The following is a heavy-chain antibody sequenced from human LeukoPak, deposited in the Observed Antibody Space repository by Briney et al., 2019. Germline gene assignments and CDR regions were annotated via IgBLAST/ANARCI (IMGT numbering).Heavy chain of an antibody. CDR1: SGSFSGYY. J-gene: IGHJ4*02. Sequence: PSETLSLTCSVYSGSFSGYYWSWIRQPPGKGLEWIGEINHSVGTNYNPSLKSRVTMSLDTSKNQFSLKLSSVTAADTAVYYCARGHTRITMLRGSRSAYYFGYWGQGTLVTVSS. CDR3: ARGHTRITMLRGSRSAYYFGY. D-gene: IGHD3-10*01. V-gene: IGHV4-34*01. CDR2: INHSVGT.